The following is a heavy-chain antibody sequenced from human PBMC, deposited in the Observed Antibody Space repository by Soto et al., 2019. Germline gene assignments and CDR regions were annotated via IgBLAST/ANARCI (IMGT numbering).Heavy chain of an antibody. CDR2: ISYDGSNK. V-gene: IGHV3-30*18. Sequence: QVQLVESGGGVVQPGRSLRLSCAASGFTFSSYGMHWVRQAPGKGLEWVAVISYDGSNKYYADSVKGRFTISRDNSKNTLYLQMNSLRAEDTAVYYCAKDSGYDSSGSMDYWGQGTLVTVSS. CDR1: GFTFSSYG. D-gene: IGHD3-22*01. CDR3: AKDSGYDSSGSMDY. J-gene: IGHJ4*02.